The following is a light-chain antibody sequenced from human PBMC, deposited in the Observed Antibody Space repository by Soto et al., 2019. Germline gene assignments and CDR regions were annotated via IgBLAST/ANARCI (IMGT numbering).Light chain of an antibody. J-gene: IGLJ1*01. CDR2: DVS. CDR1: SSDVGGYNY. CDR3: SSYTCSISPPYA. V-gene: IGLV2-14*01. Sequence: QSVLTQPASVSGSPGQSITISCTGTSSDVGGYNYVSWYQQHPGKAPKLMIYDVSNRPSGVSNRFSGSKSGNTATLTISGLQAEDEADYYCSSYTCSISPPYAFGTGTK.